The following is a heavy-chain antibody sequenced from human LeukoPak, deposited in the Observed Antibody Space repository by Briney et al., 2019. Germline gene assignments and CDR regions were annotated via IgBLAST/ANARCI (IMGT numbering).Heavy chain of an antibody. CDR2: ISDSGGST. CDR1: GFTFSDYA. V-gene: IGHV3-23*01. J-gene: IGHJ4*02. CDR3: TSPYSSSDPLDY. D-gene: IGHD6-6*01. Sequence: PGGSLRLSCVASGFTFSDYAMSWVRQAPGKGLEWVSGISDSGGSTYYTDSVKGRCTISRDNSKNTAYLQMNSLKTEDTAVYFCTSPYSSSDPLDYWGQGTLVTVSS.